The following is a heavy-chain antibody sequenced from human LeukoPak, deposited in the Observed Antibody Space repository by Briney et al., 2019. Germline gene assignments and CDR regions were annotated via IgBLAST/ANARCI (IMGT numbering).Heavy chain of an antibody. CDR2: IYPGDSDT. Sequence: GESLKISCKGSGYSFTSYWIGWVRQMPGKGLEWMGIIYPGDSDTRYSPSFQGQVTISADKSISTAYLQWSSLKASDTAMYYCARHQYYYDSSGPPSTLYYYYYGMDVWGQGTTVTVSS. J-gene: IGHJ6*02. D-gene: IGHD3-22*01. CDR3: ARHQYYYDSSGPPSTLYYYYYGMDV. V-gene: IGHV5-51*01. CDR1: GYSFTSYW.